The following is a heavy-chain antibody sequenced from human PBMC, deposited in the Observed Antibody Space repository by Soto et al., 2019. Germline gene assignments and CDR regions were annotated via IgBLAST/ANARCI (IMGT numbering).Heavy chain of an antibody. J-gene: IGHJ5*02. V-gene: IGHV1-69*01. CDR1: GGTFSSYA. CDR2: SIPIFGTA. D-gene: IGHD2-15*01. CDR3: ARELVYCSGGSCYPPGWFDP. Sequence: QVQLVQSGAEVKKPGSSVKVSCKASGGTFSSYAISWVRHAPGQGLEWMGGSIPIFGTANYAQKFQGRVTITADESTSTAYMELSSLRSEDTAVYYCARELVYCSGGSCYPPGWFDPWGQGTLVTVSS.